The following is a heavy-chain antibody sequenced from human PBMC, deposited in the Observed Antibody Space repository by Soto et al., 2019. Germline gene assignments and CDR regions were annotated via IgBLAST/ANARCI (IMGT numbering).Heavy chain of an antibody. Sequence: QVQLVQSGAEVKKPGASVKVSCKASGYTFINYYMHWVRQAPGQGLEWMGIINPNGGSTTYAQKFQGRGTFTRDTSTNTVNMELSSLRAEDTAVYYCAREKWLVRRNDPFDIWGQGTMVTVSS. CDR1: GYTFINYY. D-gene: IGHD6-19*01. J-gene: IGHJ3*02. CDR3: AREKWLVRRNDPFDI. CDR2: INPNGGST. V-gene: IGHV1-46*01.